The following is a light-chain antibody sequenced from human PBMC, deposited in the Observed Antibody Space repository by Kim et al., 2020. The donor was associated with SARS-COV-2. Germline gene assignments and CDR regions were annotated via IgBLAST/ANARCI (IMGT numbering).Light chain of an antibody. Sequence: ASGGDRVTITCQASEDVSDYFKWYQQKTGEAPKVLIRDAANLESGVPSRFSRGGYGTEFSLTISSVQPEDMGTYYCQQYDAPPFTFGQGTRLEIK. CDR2: DAA. V-gene: IGKV1-33*01. CDR3: QQYDAPPFT. CDR1: EDVSDY. J-gene: IGKJ5*01.